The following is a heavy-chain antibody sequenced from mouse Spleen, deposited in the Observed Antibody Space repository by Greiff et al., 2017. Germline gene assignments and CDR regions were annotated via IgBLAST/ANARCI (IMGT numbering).Heavy chain of an antibody. Sequence: VKLQESGPGLVQPSQSLSITCTVSGFSLTSYGVHWVRQSPGKGLEWLGVIWRGGSTDYNAAFMSRLSITKDNSKSQVFFKMNSLQADDTAIYYCAKNLYDYDNYAMDYWGQGTSVTVSS. CDR1: GFSLTSYG. CDR2: IWRGGST. J-gene: IGHJ4*01. D-gene: IGHD2-4*01. V-gene: IGHV2-5*01. CDR3: AKNLYDYDNYAMDY.